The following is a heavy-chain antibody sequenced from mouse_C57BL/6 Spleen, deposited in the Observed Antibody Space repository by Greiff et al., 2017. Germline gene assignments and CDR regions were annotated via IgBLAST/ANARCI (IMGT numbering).Heavy chain of an antibody. CDR2: IDPSDRYT. V-gene: IGHV1-69*01. Sequence: QVQLQQPGAELVMPGASVKLSCKASGYTFPSYWMPWVKQRPGQGLEWIGEIDPSDRYTNYNHKFKGKSTLTVDNSSSTAYMQLSSLTSEDSAFYYCARPGNWDDYAMGYWGQGASVTVSS. J-gene: IGHJ4*01. D-gene: IGHD4-1*01. CDR1: GYTFPSYW. CDR3: ARPGNWDDYAMGY.